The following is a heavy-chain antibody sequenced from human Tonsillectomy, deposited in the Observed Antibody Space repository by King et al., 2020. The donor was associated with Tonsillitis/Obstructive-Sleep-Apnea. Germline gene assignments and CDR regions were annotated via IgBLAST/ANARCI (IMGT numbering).Heavy chain of an antibody. J-gene: IGHJ4*02. D-gene: IGHD2-8*02. V-gene: IGHV3-9*01. CDR3: AKALLASWVYFDS. Sequence: VQLVESGGGLVQPGRSLRLSCAASGFTFDDYPMHWVRQAPGKGLEWVSGISWNSGNIGYADSVKGRFTISRDNAKNSLYLQMNSLRAEDTALYYCAKALLASWVYFDSWGQGTQVTVSS. CDR1: GFTFDDYP. CDR2: ISWNSGNI.